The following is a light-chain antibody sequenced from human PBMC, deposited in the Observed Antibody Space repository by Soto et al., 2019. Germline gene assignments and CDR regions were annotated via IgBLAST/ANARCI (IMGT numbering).Light chain of an antibody. CDR3: QQRSNWPPT. CDR1: QSVSSK. J-gene: IGKJ5*01. Sequence: DIVLTQSPGTLSLSPGEGATLSCRASQSVSSKLAWYQQKPGQAPRLLIYDASNRATGIPARFSGSGSGTDFTLTISSLEPEDFAVYYCQQRSNWPPTFGQGTRLEIK. V-gene: IGKV3-11*01. CDR2: DAS.